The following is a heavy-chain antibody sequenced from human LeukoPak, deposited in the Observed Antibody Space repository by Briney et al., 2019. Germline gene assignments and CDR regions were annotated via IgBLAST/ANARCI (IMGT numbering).Heavy chain of an antibody. V-gene: IGHV3-53*01. D-gene: IGHD6-13*01. CDR1: GFTVSSNY. CDR3: AKAIYSSSRMDV. Sequence: PGGSLGLSCAASGFTVSSNYMSWVRQAPGKGLEWVSVIYSGGSTYYADSVKGRFTISRDNSKNTLYLQMNSLRAEDTAVYYCAKAIYSSSRMDVWGQGTTVTVSS. CDR2: IYSGGST. J-gene: IGHJ6*02.